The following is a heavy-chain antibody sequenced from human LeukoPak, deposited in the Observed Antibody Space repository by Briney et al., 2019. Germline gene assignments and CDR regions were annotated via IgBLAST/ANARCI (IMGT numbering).Heavy chain of an antibody. D-gene: IGHD3-22*01. J-gene: IGHJ3*02. Sequence: SETLSLTCTVSGDSISSGDYYWSWIRQPAGKGLEWIGRISSSGSTNYNPSLKSRVTISVDTSKNQFSLKLSSVTAADTAVYFCARGPYSYDSSGAFDIWGKGTMVTVSS. CDR2: ISSSGST. V-gene: IGHV4-61*02. CDR1: GDSISSGDYY. CDR3: ARGPYSYDSSGAFDI.